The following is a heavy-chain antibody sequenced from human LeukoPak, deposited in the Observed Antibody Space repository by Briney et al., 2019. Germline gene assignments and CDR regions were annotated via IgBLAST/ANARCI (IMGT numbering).Heavy chain of an antibody. CDR1: GASISSYY. Sequence: SETLSLTCTVSGASISSYYWSWIRQPPGKGLEWIGYVSYSGSTTCNPSLKSRVTISLDTSKNQFSLKLTSVTAADTAVYYCARVTYGGNLGYWGQGTLVTVSS. CDR3: ARVTYGGNLGY. CDR2: VSYSGST. J-gene: IGHJ4*02. D-gene: IGHD4-23*01. V-gene: IGHV4-59*01.